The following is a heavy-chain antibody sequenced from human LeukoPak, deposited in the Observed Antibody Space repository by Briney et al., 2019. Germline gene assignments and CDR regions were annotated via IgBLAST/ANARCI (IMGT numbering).Heavy chain of an antibody. Sequence: PSETLSLTCTVSGGSISSYYWSWIRQPPGRGLEWIGYIYYSGSTNYNHSLKSQVTISVDTSKNQFSLRLTSVTAADTAVYFCARDGYSYGLGWFDPWGQGTLVTVSS. CDR3: ARDGYSYGLGWFDP. J-gene: IGHJ5*02. CDR1: GGSISSYY. V-gene: IGHV4-59*01. CDR2: IYYSGST. D-gene: IGHD5-18*01.